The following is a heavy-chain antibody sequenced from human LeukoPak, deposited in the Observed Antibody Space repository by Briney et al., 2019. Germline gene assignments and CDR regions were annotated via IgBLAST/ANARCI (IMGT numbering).Heavy chain of an antibody. CDR3: ARDWQQLAFDY. D-gene: IGHD6-13*01. J-gene: IGHJ4*02. Sequence: GASVKVSFKASGYTFTVYYMHWVRQAPGQGLEGMGWINPNSGGTNYAQKFQGRVTMTRDTSISTAYMELSRLRSDDTAVYYCARDWQQLAFDYWGQGTLVTVSS. CDR2: INPNSGGT. V-gene: IGHV1-2*02. CDR1: GYTFTVYY.